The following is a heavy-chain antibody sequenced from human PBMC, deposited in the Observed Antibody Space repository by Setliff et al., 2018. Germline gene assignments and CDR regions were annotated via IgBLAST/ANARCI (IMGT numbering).Heavy chain of an antibody. D-gene: IGHD3-22*01. Sequence: PSETLSLTCTVSGGSISSGTNYWSWIRQPAGRGLEWIGHIDPSGNTNYQPSLKSRVTISGDTSKNQFSLKLTSVTAADTAVYYCARDVYLYDSSGYYYEMAQWYFDLWGRGTLVTVSS. CDR2: IDPSGNT. CDR3: ARDVYLYDSSGYYYEMAQWYFDL. CDR1: GGSISSGTNY. V-gene: IGHV4-61*09. J-gene: IGHJ2*01.